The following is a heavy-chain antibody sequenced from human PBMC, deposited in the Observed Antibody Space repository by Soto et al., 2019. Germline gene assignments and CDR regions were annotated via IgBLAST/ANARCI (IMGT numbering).Heavy chain of an antibody. J-gene: IGHJ4*02. V-gene: IGHV3-23*01. CDR2: ISGSGGST. D-gene: IGHD3-3*01. Sequence: HPGGSLRLSCADSGFTFSSYAMSWVRQAPGKGLEWVSAISGSGGSTYYADSVKGRFTISRDNSKNTLYLQMNSLRAEDTAVYYCAKDQGVVIIFFYDYWGQGTLVTVSS. CDR3: AKDQGVVIIFFYDY. CDR1: GFTFSSYA.